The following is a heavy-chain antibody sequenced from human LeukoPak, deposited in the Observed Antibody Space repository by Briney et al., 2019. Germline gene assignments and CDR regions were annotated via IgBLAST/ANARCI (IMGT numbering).Heavy chain of an antibody. CDR3: AKGGYSSSPTGWFDP. D-gene: IGHD6-13*01. J-gene: IGHJ5*02. V-gene: IGHV3-30*18. CDR1: GFTFSSYG. CDR2: ISYGGSNK. Sequence: GGSLRLSCAASGFTFSSYGMHWVRQAPGKGLEWVAVISYGGSNKYYADSVKGRFTISRDNSKNTLYLQMNSLRAEDTAVYYCAKGGYSSSPTGWFDPWGQGTLVTVSS.